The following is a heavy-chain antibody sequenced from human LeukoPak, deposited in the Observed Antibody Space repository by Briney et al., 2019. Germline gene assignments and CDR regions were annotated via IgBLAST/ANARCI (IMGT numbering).Heavy chain of an antibody. Sequence: GGSLRLSCAASGFTFSSYAMSWVRQAPGKGLEWVSAISGSGGSTYYAGSVKGRFTISRDNSKNTLYLQMNSLRAEDTAVYYCAKDVSYYDSSGYSDYWGQGTLVTDSS. D-gene: IGHD3-22*01. CDR1: GFTFSSYA. CDR3: AKDVSYYDSSGYSDY. J-gene: IGHJ4*02. V-gene: IGHV3-23*01. CDR2: ISGSGGST.